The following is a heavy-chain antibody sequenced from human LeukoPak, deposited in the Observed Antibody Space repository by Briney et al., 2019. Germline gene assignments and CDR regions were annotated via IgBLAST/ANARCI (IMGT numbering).Heavy chain of an antibody. CDR3: AKDAQRGFDYSNSLEY. CDR1: GFTFSHYG. D-gene: IGHD4-11*01. Sequence: GGSLRPSCIASGFTFSHYGFHWVRQAPGKGPEWVAVIWSDGSNKYYGDSVKGRFIIYRDDSQNTVYLQMNSLRAEDTAVYYCAKDAQRGFDYSNSLEYWGQGSLVTVSS. CDR2: IWSDGSNK. V-gene: IGHV3-33*06. J-gene: IGHJ4*02.